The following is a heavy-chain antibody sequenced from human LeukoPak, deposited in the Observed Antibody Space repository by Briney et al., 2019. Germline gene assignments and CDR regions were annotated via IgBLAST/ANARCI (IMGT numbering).Heavy chain of an antibody. Sequence: PSETLSLTCTVSGGSISSSSYYWGWIRQPPGKGLEWIGSTYYSGSTYYNPSLKSRVTISVDTSKNQFSLKLSSVTAADTAVYYCARPMGAAFDYWGQGTLVTVSS. CDR1: GGSISSSSYY. J-gene: IGHJ4*02. V-gene: IGHV4-39*07. D-gene: IGHD1-26*01. CDR2: TYYSGST. CDR3: ARPMGAAFDY.